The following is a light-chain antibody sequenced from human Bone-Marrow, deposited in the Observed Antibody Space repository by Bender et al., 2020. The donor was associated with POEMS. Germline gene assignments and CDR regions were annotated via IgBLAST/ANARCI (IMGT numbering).Light chain of an antibody. CDR2: EVI. Sequence: QSALTQPASVSASPGQSITIYCTGTSNDVGRYNLVSWFQQHPGKVPKLMIYEVIKRPSGVSNRFSGSKSDNTASLTISGLQAEDEADFYCFSYAGSNTYVFGTGTKVTVL. V-gene: IGLV2-23*02. J-gene: IGLJ1*01. CDR3: FSYAGSNTYV. CDR1: SNDVGRYNL.